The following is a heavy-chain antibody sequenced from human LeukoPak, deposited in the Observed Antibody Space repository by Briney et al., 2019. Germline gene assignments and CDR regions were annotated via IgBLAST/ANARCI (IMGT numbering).Heavy chain of an antibody. CDR3: AKAQNSGYYYLNWFDP. D-gene: IGHD3-22*01. J-gene: IGHJ5*02. V-gene: IGHV3-23*01. Sequence: GGSLRLSCAASGFTFSSYAMSWVRQAPGKGLEWVSAISGSGGSTYYADSVKGRFTISRDNSKNTLYLQMNSLRAEDTAVYYCAKAQNSGYYYLNWFDPWGQGTLVTVSS. CDR2: ISGSGGST. CDR1: GFTFSSYA.